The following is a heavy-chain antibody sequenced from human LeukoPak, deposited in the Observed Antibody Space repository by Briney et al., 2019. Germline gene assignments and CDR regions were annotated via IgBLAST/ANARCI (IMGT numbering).Heavy chain of an antibody. CDR3: AKGTMDGGQYYYDSS. Sequence: PGGSLSLSCAASGFTFSSYAMSWVRQAPGKGLEWVSAISASGGITYYADSVKGRFAISRDNSKSTLYLQMNSLRAEDTAVYYCAKGTMDGGQYYYDSSGGQGTLVTVSS. CDR2: ISASGGIT. J-gene: IGHJ4*02. D-gene: IGHD3-22*01. CDR1: GFTFSSYA. V-gene: IGHV3-23*01.